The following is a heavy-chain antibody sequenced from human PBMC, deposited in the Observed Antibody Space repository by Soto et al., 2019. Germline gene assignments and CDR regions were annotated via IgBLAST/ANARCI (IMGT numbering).Heavy chain of an antibody. Sequence: EVQLVESGGGLVQPGGSLRLSCAASGFTFSSYWMHWVRQAPGKGLVWVSRINSDGSSTSYVDSVKGRFTISRDNAKNTLYLQMNSQIAEDTAIYYCARARRYGDPIDYWGQGTLVTVSS. J-gene: IGHJ4*02. CDR3: ARARRYGDPIDY. CDR1: GFTFSSYW. V-gene: IGHV3-74*01. CDR2: INSDGSST. D-gene: IGHD4-17*01.